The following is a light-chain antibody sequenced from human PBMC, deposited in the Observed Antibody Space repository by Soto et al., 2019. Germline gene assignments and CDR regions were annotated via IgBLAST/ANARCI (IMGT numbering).Light chain of an antibody. CDR1: QSVGNS. Sequence: EIVLTQSPATLALSPGERASLSCRASQSVGNSLAWYQHKPGQAPRLLIYDVSNRATGIPARCSGSGSGTYFPLTISSLEPEDFPVYYCQQCVIWPLFPFRPGTKVDIK. CDR3: QQCVIWPLFP. CDR2: DVS. J-gene: IGKJ3*01. V-gene: IGKV3-11*01.